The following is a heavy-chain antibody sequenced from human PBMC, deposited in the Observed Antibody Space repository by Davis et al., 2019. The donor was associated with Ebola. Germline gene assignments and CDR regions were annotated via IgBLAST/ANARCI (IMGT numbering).Heavy chain of an antibody. CDR2: IYYSGST. J-gene: IGHJ6*02. CDR3: AGGPHGTDV. Sequence: SETLSLTCTVSGGSVSSGSYYWSWIRQPPEKGLEWVGYIYYSGSTNCNPSLKSRVTISVDTSKNQFSLQLNSVNPEDTAVYYCAGGPHGTDVWGQGTTVTVSS. CDR1: GGSVSSGSYY. V-gene: IGHV4-61*01.